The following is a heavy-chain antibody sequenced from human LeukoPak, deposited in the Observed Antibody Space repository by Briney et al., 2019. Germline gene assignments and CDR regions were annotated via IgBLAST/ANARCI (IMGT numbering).Heavy chain of an antibody. D-gene: IGHD3-10*01. CDR3: AKRGVVIRGILVIGYHQGAYHYDH. J-gene: IGHJ4*02. Sequence: PGGSLRLSCVVSGISLSNYAMSWIRQAPGKGLEWVSYISERGGTTTYADSVKGRFTISRDNSLNTLNLQMSSLRAEDTAVYFCAKRGVVIRGILVIGYHQGAYHYDHWGQGVLVTVSS. CDR2: ISERGGTT. V-gene: IGHV3-23*01. CDR1: GISLSNYA.